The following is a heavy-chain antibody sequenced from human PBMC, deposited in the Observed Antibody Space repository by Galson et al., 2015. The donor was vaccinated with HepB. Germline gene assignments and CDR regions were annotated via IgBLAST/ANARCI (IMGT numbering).Heavy chain of an antibody. J-gene: IGHJ4*02. CDR3: AVVVVVPAAMGYYFDY. D-gene: IGHD2-2*01. CDR2: IYSGGST. V-gene: IGHV3-53*01. CDR1: GFTVSSNY. Sequence: SLRLSCAASGFTVSSNYMSWVRQAPGKGLEWVSVIYSGGSTYYADSVKGRFTISRDNSKNTLYLQMNSLRAEDTAVYYCAVVVVVPAAMGYYFDYWGQGTLVTVSS.